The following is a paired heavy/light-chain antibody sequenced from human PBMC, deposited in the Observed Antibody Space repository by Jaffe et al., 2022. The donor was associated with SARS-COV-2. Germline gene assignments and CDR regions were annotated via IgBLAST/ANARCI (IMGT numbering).Light chain of an antibody. Sequence: DIQLTQSPSFLPASVGDRVTITCRASQDISNYLAWYQQKLGRAPQLLIYAASALQSGVPSRFSGSGSGTEFTLTISSLQPEDFATYYCQQLNSYPWTFGQGTMVEIK. CDR3: QQLNSYPWT. CDR1: QDISNY. J-gene: IGKJ1*01. V-gene: IGKV1-9*01. CDR2: AAS.
Heavy chain of an antibody. V-gene: IGHV3-23*01. CDR3: AQITIFGVLPTWGYFAS. Sequence: EVQLLESGGGLVQPGGSLRLSCAASGFSFSMSAMSWVRQAPGKGLEWVSAISDRGDIAHYADSVRGRFTISRDNSRNTLYLQMNSLRAEDTALYYCAQITIFGVLPTWGYFASWGQGSLVTVSS. J-gene: IGHJ4*02. D-gene: IGHD3-3*01. CDR1: GFSFSMSA. CDR2: ISDRGDIA.